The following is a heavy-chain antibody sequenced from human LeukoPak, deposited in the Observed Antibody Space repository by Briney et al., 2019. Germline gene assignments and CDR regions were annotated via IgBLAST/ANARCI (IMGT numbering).Heavy chain of an antibody. CDR2: IYYSGST. V-gene: IGHV4-30-4*01. CDR1: GGSISSGDYY. Sequence: SETLSLTCTVSGGSISSGDYYWSWIRQPSGKGLEWIGYIYYSGSTYYNPSLKSRVTISVDTSKNQFSLKLSSVTAADTAVYYCARSRGSGKTYYYYGMDVWGQGTTVTVSS. J-gene: IGHJ6*02. CDR3: ARSRGSGKTYYYYGMDV. D-gene: IGHD3-10*01.